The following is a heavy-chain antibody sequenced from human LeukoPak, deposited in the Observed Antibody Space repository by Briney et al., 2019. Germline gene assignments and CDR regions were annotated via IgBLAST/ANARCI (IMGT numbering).Heavy chain of an antibody. CDR2: IYLSGST. CDR1: GGSISSSNW. V-gene: IGHV4-4*02. Sequence: SETLSLTCAVSGGSISSSNWWSWVRQPPGKGLEWIGEIYLSGSTNYNPSPKSRVTISVDKSKNHFSLKLSSVTAADTAVYYCARALGYSSSWNFDYWGQGTLVTVSS. J-gene: IGHJ4*02. CDR3: ARALGYSSSWNFDY. D-gene: IGHD6-13*01.